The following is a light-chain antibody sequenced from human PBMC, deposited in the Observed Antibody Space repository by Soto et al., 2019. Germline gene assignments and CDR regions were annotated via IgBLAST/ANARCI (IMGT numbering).Light chain of an antibody. J-gene: IGLJ1*01. CDR1: SXDVGSYNL. CDR3: CSYSGSSTRYV. CDR2: EGS. V-gene: IGLV2-23*01. Sequence: QSVLTQPASVSGSPGQSITISCTGTSXDVGSYNLVSWYQQHPGKAPKFMIYEGSKRPSGVSNRFSGSKSGNTASLTISGLQAEDEADYYCCSYSGSSTRYVFGTGTKGTVL.